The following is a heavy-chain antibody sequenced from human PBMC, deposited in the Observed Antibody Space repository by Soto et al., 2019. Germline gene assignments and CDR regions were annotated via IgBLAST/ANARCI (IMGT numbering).Heavy chain of an antibody. CDR1: GFTFSSYA. D-gene: IGHD3-22*01. Sequence: PGGSLRLSCAASGFTFSSYAMHWVRQAPGKGLEWVAVISYDGSNKYYADSVKGRFTISRDNSKNTLYLQMNSLRAEDTAVYYCARDLDYYDSSCWFDPWGQGTLVTVSS. CDR2: ISYDGSNK. J-gene: IGHJ5*02. CDR3: ARDLDYYDSSCWFDP. V-gene: IGHV3-30-3*01.